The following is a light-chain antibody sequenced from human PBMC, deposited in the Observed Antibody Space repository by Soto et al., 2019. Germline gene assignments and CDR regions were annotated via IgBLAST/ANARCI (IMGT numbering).Light chain of an antibody. CDR2: EVN. J-gene: IGLJ1*01. CDR1: SSDVGSYNL. Sequence: QSVLTQPASVSGSPGQSITISCTGTSSDVGSYNLVSWYQQCPGKAPKLMIFEVNKRPSGVSSRFSGSKSGITASLTISGLQAEDEADYYCCSYAGGATYVFATGTKVTVL. CDR3: CSYAGGATYV. V-gene: IGLV2-23*02.